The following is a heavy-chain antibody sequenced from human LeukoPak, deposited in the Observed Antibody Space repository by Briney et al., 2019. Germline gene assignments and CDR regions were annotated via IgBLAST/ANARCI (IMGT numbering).Heavy chain of an antibody. CDR1: GFTFSSYA. Sequence: GGSLRLSCAASGFTFSSYAMSWVRQAPGKGLEWVSAISGSGGSTYYADSVKGRFTISRDNSKNTLYLQMNSLRAEDTAVYYSAKPITGYSSGWVFDYWGQGTLVTVSS. CDR2: ISGSGGST. J-gene: IGHJ4*02. V-gene: IGHV3-23*01. CDR3: AKPITGYSSGWVFDY. D-gene: IGHD6-19*01.